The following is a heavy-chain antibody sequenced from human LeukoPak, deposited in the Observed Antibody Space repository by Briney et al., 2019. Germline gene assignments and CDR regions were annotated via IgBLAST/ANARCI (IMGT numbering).Heavy chain of an antibody. CDR2: ISAYNGNT. J-gene: IGHJ4*02. CDR3: ARVTGVLRYFDWLSYRRGYFDY. CDR1: GYTFTSYG. V-gene: IGHV1-18*01. Sequence: ASVKVSCKASGYTFTSYGISWVRQAPGQGLEWMGWISAYNGNTNYAQKLQGRVTMTTDTSTSTAYMELRSLRSDDTAVYYCARVTGVLRYFDWLSYRRGYFDYWGQGTLVTVSS. D-gene: IGHD3-9*01.